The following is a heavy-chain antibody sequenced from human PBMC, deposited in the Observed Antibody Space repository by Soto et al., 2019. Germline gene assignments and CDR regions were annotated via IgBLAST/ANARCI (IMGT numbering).Heavy chain of an antibody. CDR2: IYWDDDE. V-gene: IGHV2-5*02. Sequence: QITLKESGPTLVKPTQTLTLTCTFSGFSLTPRGVGVGWIRQPPEKALEWLALIYWDDDEGYSPSLKSRLTITKDTSQNKVVLTMTDMDPVATAENYCAHRPRGDCYQCDYWSQGTLVTVSS. CDR3: AHRPRGDCYQCDY. J-gene: IGHJ4*02. CDR1: GFSLTPRGVG. D-gene: IGHD2-21*02.